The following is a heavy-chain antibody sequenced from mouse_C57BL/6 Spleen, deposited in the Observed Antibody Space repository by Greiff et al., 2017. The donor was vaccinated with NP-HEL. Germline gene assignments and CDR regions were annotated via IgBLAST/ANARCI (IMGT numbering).Heavy chain of an antibody. V-gene: IGHV1-82*01. CDR3: ASYYSNYDAMDY. J-gene: IGHJ4*01. CDR1: GYAFSSSW. D-gene: IGHD2-5*01. Sequence: VQLQQSGPELVKPGASVKISCKASGYAFSSSWMNWVKQRPGKGLEWIGRIYPGDGDTNYNGKFKGKATLTADKSSSTAYMQLSSLTSDDSAVYFCASYYSNYDAMDYWGQGTSVTVSS. CDR2: IYPGDGDT.